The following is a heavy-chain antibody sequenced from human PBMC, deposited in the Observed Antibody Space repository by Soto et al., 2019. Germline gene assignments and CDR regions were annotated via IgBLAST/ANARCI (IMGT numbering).Heavy chain of an antibody. V-gene: IGHV3-21*01. CDR3: ARDLAFSSSPEFDP. Sequence: PGGSLRLSCAASGFPFSSYSMNWVRQAPGKGLEWVSSISSSSSYIYYADSVKGRFTISRDNAKNSLYLQMNSLRAEDTAVYYCARDLAFSSSPEFDPWGQGTLVTVSS. D-gene: IGHD6-13*01. CDR2: ISSSSSYI. J-gene: IGHJ5*02. CDR1: GFPFSSYS.